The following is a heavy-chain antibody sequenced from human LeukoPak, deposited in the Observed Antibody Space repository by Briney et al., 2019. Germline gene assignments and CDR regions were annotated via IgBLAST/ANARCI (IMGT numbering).Heavy chain of an antibody. CDR3: ARRGGSFRDDGFDI. V-gene: IGHV5-51*01. CDR2: IYPGDSDT. J-gene: IGHJ3*02. D-gene: IGHD1-26*01. CDR1: GYTFTTYW. Sequence: GESLKISCQASGYTFTTYWIGWVRPLPGKGLEWMGVIYPGDSDTTYSPSFEGQVTISADKSISAAYLQWSSLKALDTAIYYCARRGGSFRDDGFDIWGQGTMVTGSS.